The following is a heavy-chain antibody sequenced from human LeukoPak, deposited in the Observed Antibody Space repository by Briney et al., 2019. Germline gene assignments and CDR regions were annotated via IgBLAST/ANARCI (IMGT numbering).Heavy chain of an antibody. CDR1: GGSFSGYY. D-gene: IGHD2/OR15-2a*01. CDR3: ARASMARPVDY. V-gene: IGHV4-34*01. CDR2: INHSGST. Sequence: PSETLSLTCAVYGGSFSGYYWSWLRQPPGKGLEWIGEINHSGSTNYNPSLKSRVTISVDTSKNQFSLKLSSVTAADTAVYYCARASMARPVDYWGQGTLVTVSS. J-gene: IGHJ4*02.